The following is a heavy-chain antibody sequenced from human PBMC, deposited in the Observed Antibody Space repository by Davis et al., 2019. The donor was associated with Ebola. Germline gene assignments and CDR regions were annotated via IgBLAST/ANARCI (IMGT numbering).Heavy chain of an antibody. CDR1: GFTLSSYA. Sequence: GESLKISCGASGFTLSSYAMSWVRQAPGKGLEWVSGISGSGDSTYYADSVKGRFTISRDISNNTLYLQMNSLRAEDTAVYYCAKAPGILTGFDYWGQGTLVTVSS. V-gene: IGHV3-23*01. D-gene: IGHD3-9*01. J-gene: IGHJ4*02. CDR3: AKAPGILTGFDY. CDR2: ISGSGDST.